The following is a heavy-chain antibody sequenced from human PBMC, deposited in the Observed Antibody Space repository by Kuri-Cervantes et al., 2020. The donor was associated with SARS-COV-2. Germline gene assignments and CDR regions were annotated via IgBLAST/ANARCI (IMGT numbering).Heavy chain of an antibody. J-gene: IGHJ3*01. CDR3: ATESISVIVIYAFYF. V-gene: IGHV1-24*01. Sequence: ASVKVSCKVSGHTLTDLPMHWVRQAPGKGLEWMGSFDPQSDEKIYAQKFEGRVTMTEDTSTDTAYLELSSLRSEDTAVYYSATESISVIVIYAFYFWGQGTLVTVSS. CDR2: FDPQSDEK. D-gene: IGHD3-22*01. CDR1: GHTLTDLP.